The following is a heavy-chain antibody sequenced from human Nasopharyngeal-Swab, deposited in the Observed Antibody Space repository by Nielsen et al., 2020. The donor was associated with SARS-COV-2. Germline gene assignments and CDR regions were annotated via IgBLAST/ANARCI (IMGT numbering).Heavy chain of an antibody. V-gene: IGHV3-23*01. CDR3: AKRPYSGSYYKNY. Sequence: GESLKISCAASGFTFSSYSMNWVRQAPGKGLEWVSAISGSGGSTYYADSVKGRFTISRDNSKNTLYLQMNSLRAEDTAVYYCAKRPYSGSYYKNYWGQGTLVTVSS. D-gene: IGHD1-26*01. CDR2: ISGSGGST. J-gene: IGHJ4*02. CDR1: GFTFSSYS.